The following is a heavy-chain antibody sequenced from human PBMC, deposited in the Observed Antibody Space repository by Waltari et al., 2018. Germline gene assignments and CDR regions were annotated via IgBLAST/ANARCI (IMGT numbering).Heavy chain of an antibody. CDR1: GGTFSSYA. V-gene: IGHV1-69*05. CDR3: ASGGELRDFWHWYFDL. J-gene: IGHJ2*01. D-gene: IGHD1-26*01. CDR2: IIPIFGTA. Sequence: QVQLVQSGAEVKKPGSSVKVSCKASGGTFSSYAISWVRQAPGQGLEWMGGIIPIFGTANYAQKFQGRVTITTDESTSTAYMELSSLRSEDTAVYYCASGGELRDFWHWYFDLWGRGTLVTVSS.